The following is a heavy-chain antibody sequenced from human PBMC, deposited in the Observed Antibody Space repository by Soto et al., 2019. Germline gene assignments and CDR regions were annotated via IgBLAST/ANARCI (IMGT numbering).Heavy chain of an antibody. J-gene: IGHJ4*02. D-gene: IGHD6-19*01. CDR1: GYSISSGYY. CDR2: MSHSGRT. Sequence: SETLSLTCAVSGYSISSGYYWAWIRQPPGEGLEWIGCMSHSGRTHNNPSLKSRVTISRDTSKNQFSLLLTSVTAADTAVYFCAGYTDGWTNDYWGQGTLVTVSS. V-gene: IGHV4-38-2*01. CDR3: AGYTDGWTNDY.